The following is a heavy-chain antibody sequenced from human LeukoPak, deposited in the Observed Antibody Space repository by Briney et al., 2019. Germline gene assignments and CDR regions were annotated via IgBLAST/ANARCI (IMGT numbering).Heavy chain of an antibody. Sequence: GGCLRLSCAASGFTFSSYAMSWVRQAPGKGLEWVSAISGSGGSTYYAESVKGRFPISRDNSKNTLYLQMNSLRAEDTAVYYCAKVQEYGDDFFDYWGQGTLVTVSS. D-gene: IGHD4-17*01. V-gene: IGHV3-23*01. CDR1: GFTFSSYA. CDR2: ISGSGGST. CDR3: AKVQEYGDDFFDY. J-gene: IGHJ4*02.